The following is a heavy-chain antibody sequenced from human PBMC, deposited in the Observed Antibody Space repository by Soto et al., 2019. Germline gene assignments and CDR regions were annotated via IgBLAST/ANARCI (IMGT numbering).Heavy chain of an antibody. CDR1: GGSISSYY. J-gene: IGHJ4*02. CDR3: ARVPPNWGGRYFDY. V-gene: IGHV4-59*01. CDR2: IYYSGST. Sequence: QVQLQESGPGLVKPSETLSLTCTVSGGSISSYYWSWIRQPPGKGLEWIGYIYYSGSTNYNPSLKSRVTISVDTSKNQFSLKLSSVTAADTAVYYCARVPPNWGGRYFDYWGQGTLVTVSS. D-gene: IGHD7-27*01.